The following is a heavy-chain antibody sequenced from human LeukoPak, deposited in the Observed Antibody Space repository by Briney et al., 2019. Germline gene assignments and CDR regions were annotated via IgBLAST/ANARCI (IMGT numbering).Heavy chain of an antibody. Sequence: GGSLRLSCAASGFTFSSYAMHWVRQAPGKGLEWVAVISYDGSNKYYADSVKGRFTISRDNSKNTLYLQMNSLRAEDTAVYYCARIKSYCGGDCYAPLDYWGQGTLVTVSS. D-gene: IGHD2-21*02. V-gene: IGHV3-30-3*01. CDR1: GFTFSSYA. CDR2: ISYDGSNK. J-gene: IGHJ4*02. CDR3: ARIKSYCGGDCYAPLDY.